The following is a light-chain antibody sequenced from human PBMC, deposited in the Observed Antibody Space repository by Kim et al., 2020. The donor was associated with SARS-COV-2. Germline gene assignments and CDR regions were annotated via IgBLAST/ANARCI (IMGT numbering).Light chain of an antibody. CDR2: GAS. Sequence: EIVLTQSPGTLSLSPGERATLSCRASQSVGSNYLAWYQQKPGQAPRLLIYGASNRATGIPDRFSGSGSGTDFTLTISRLEPEDFAVYYCQQYDTSRTFGQGTKVDIK. CDR3: QQYDTSRT. CDR1: QSVGSNY. V-gene: IGKV3-20*01. J-gene: IGKJ1*01.